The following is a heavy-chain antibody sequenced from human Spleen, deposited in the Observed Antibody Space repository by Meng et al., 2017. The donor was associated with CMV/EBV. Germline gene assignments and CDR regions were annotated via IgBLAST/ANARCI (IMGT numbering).Heavy chain of an antibody. CDR1: GLIFSNAW. V-gene: IGHV3-15*01. J-gene: IGHJ4*02. CDR3: STGPAAPYY. CDR2: IKSKSDGGTT. Sequence: GESLKISCAASGLIFSNAWMSWVRQAPGKGLEWVGRIKSKSDGGTTDYAAPVQGRFTISRDDSMNTLYVQMNSLKTEDTAVYYCSTGPAAPYYWGQGTLVTVSS. D-gene: IGHD2-2*01.